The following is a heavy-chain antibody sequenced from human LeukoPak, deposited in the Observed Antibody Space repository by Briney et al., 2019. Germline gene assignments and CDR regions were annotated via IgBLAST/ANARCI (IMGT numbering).Heavy chain of an antibody. Sequence: SKTLSLTCTVSGGSISGYHWSWIRQPPGKGPEWIGYIYYSGSTNYNPSLKSRVTISVDTSKNQFSLKLSSVTAADTAVYYCARLGMVGAFDYWGQGTLVTVSS. CDR2: IYYSGST. D-gene: IGHD2-15*01. CDR1: GGSISGYH. J-gene: IGHJ4*02. V-gene: IGHV4-59*08. CDR3: ARLGMVGAFDY.